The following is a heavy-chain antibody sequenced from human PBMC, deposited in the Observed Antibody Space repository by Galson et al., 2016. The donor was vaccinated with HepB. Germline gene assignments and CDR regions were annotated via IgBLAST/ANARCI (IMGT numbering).Heavy chain of an antibody. CDR2: IYSDETT. J-gene: IGHJ6*02. CDR3: AREKPGGELPTRRRGEYGMDG. Sequence: SLRLSCAASGFTVSSNYMNWVRQAPGKGLEWVSVIYSDETTYYADSLKGRFSISRDNFKNTLYLQMNSLRAEDTAVYYCAREKPGGELPTRRRGEYGMDGWGLGTTVTVSS. CDR1: GFTVSSNY. D-gene: IGHD2-21*01. V-gene: IGHV3-53*01.